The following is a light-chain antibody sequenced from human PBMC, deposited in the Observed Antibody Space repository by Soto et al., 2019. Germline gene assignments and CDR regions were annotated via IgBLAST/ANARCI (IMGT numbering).Light chain of an antibody. V-gene: IGKV3D-15*01. J-gene: IGKJ5*01. Sequence: EIVMTQSLATLSVSTRERATLSCRASQSVSSDLAWYHQKPGQAPSLLIYDASSRATGIPDRFSGSGYGTDFTLTISRLEPEDFAVYFCQQYNNLPPITCGQGTRLE. CDR2: DAS. CDR1: QSVSSD. CDR3: QQYNNLPPIT.